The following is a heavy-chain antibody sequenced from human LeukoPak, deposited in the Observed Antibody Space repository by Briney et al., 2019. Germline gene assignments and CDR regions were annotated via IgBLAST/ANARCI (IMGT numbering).Heavy chain of an antibody. CDR1: GGSISSYY. D-gene: IGHD6-13*01. CDR2: IYYSGST. J-gene: IGHJ6*02. Sequence: SETLSLTCTVSGGSISSYYWSWIRQPPGKGLEWIGYIYYSGSTNYNPSLKSRVTISVDTSKNQFSLKLSPVTAADTAVYYCARLPYSSSWTFYYYYGMDVWGQETTVTVSS. CDR3: ARLPYSSSWTFYYYYGMDV. V-gene: IGHV4-59*01.